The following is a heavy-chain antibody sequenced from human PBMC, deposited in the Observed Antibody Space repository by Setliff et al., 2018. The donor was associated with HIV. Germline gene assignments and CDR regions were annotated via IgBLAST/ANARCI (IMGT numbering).Heavy chain of an antibody. CDR2: IGGSGGST. D-gene: IGHD4-4*01. V-gene: IGHV3-23*01. J-gene: IGHJ4*02. CDR1: GFTFSTSG. Sequence: PGGSLRLSCAASGFTFSTSGMNWVRQAPGKGLEWVSVIGGSGGSTYYADSVKGRFTISRDNSKNTLYLQMNSLRAEDTAVYYCAKGPVTDSEVYFDYWGQGTLVTVSS. CDR3: AKGPVTDSEVYFDY.